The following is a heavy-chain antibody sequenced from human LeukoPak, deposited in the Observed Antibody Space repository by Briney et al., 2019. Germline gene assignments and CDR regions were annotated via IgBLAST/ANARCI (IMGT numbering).Heavy chain of an antibody. CDR1: GFTFTRYA. J-gene: IGHJ4*02. Sequence: GGSVTLSCGASGFTFTRYAMSWVRQAPGKGLEWVSAISGDGYVTFYADAVKGRFTLSRDNSKNTVYLQMSSLRAEDTAVYYCDGSGYTNWGQGTLVTVSS. CDR3: DGSGYTN. D-gene: IGHD3-22*01. CDR2: ISGDGYVT. V-gene: IGHV3-23*01.